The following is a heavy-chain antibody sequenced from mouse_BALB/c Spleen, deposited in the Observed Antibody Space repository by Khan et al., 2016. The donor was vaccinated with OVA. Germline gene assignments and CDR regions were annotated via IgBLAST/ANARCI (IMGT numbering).Heavy chain of an antibody. CDR1: GISITSGNYR. Sequence: EVQLQESGPGLVKPSQTVSLTCTVTGISITSGNYRWSWIRQFPGNTLEWIGNIYYSGTVTYNPSLTSRTTITRDTSKNQFFLEMNSLTAEDTATYYCARDYGSLYWFVDVWGAGTTVTVSS. CDR3: ARDYGSLYWFVDV. V-gene: IGHV3-5*02. J-gene: IGHJ1*01. CDR2: IYYSGTV. D-gene: IGHD1-1*01.